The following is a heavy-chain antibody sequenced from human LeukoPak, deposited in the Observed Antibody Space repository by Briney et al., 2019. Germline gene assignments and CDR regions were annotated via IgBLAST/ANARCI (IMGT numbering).Heavy chain of an antibody. J-gene: IGHJ4*02. V-gene: IGHV1-3*01. CDR2: INGGSGNT. D-gene: IGHD3-22*01. CDR1: GYTFTDYT. CDR3: ANPRYDSSGYYYVD. Sequence: ASVTVSCTASGYTFTDYTMHWLRQAPGQRLDWMGWINGGSGNTKYSPEFQGRVTITRDTSASTAYMELSSLRSEDTAVYYCANPRYDSSGYYYVDWGQGTLVTVSS.